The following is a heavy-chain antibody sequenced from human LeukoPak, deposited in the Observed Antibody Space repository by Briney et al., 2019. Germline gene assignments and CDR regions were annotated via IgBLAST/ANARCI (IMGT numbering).Heavy chain of an antibody. J-gene: IGHJ4*02. CDR3: ARDPRHGDYGDY. D-gene: IGHD4-17*01. Sequence: PGGSLRLSCAASGFTFSSYEMNWVRQAPGKGLKWVSYISSSGSTIYYADSVKGRFTISRDNAKNSPYLQMNSLRAEDTAVYYCARDPRHGDYGDYWGQGTLVTVSS. CDR1: GFTFSSYE. CDR2: ISSSGSTI. V-gene: IGHV3-48*03.